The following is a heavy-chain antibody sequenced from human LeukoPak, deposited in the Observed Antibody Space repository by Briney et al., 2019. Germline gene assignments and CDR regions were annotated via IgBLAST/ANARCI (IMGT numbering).Heavy chain of an antibody. V-gene: IGHV4-4*02. CDR3: ARDAHRGRHYDFWSGYYTGYYYYMDV. J-gene: IGHJ6*03. D-gene: IGHD3-3*01. CDR2: IYHSGST. CDR1: GGSISSSNW. Sequence: SETLSLTCTVSGGSISSSNWWSWVRQPPGKGLEWIGEIYHSGSTNYNPSLKSRVTISVDKSKNQFSLKLSSVTAADTAVYYCARDAHRGRHYDFWSGYYTGYYYYMDVWGKGTTVTVSS.